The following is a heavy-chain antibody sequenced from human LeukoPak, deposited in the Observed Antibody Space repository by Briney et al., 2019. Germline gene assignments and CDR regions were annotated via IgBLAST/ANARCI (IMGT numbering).Heavy chain of an antibody. V-gene: IGHV3-11*03. CDR1: GIPFSDFY. CDR2: ISSSSSYT. Sequence: GGSLRLSCVVPGIPFSDFYMNWIRQAPGKGLEWISYISSSSSYTDYAESVKGRFTISRDNAKSALYLEMNDLRVEDTAVYYCAAGTAADYWGQGTLVIVSS. CDR3: AAGTAADY. J-gene: IGHJ4*02. D-gene: IGHD6-13*01.